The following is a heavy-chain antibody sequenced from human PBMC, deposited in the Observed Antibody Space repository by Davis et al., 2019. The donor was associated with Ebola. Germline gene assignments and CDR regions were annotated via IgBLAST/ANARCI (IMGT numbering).Heavy chain of an antibody. D-gene: IGHD4-23*01. J-gene: IGHJ4*02. Sequence: PSETLSLTCAASGFTFSPYWMHWVRQAPGKGLMWVSRINSDGSTITYADSAKGRFTISRDNAKNTLFLQMNSLRAEDTAVYYCAREDGGNTRFDYWGRGILVTVSS. CDR2: INSDGSTI. CDR3: AREDGGNTRFDY. CDR1: GFTFSPYW. V-gene: IGHV3-74*01.